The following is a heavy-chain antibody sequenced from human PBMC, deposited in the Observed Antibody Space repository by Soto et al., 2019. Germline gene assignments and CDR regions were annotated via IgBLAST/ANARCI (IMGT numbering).Heavy chain of an antibody. V-gene: IGHV1-18*01. CDR1: GYTFTSYG. D-gene: IGHD3-9*01. Sequence: ASVKVSCKASGYTFTSYGISWVRQAPGQGLEWMGWISAYNGNTNYAQKLQGRVTMTTDTSTSTAYMELRSLRSDDTAVYYCARTEYYDILTGYCLFDYWGQGTLVTVSS. J-gene: IGHJ4*02. CDR3: ARTEYYDILTGYCLFDY. CDR2: ISAYNGNT.